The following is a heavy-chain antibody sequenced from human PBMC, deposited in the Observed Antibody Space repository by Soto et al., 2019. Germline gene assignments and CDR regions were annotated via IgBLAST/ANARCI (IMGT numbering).Heavy chain of an antibody. CDR3: AKGSDRYCSGGSCYNWFDP. D-gene: IGHD2-15*01. J-gene: IGHJ5*02. CDR1: GFTSSSYD. Sequence: GGSLRLSCAASGFTSSSYDMHWVRQATGKGLEWDSAISGSGGSTYYADSVKGRFTISRDNSKNTLYLQMNSLRAEDTAVYYCAKGSDRYCSGGSCYNWFDPWGQGTLVTVSS. CDR2: ISGSGGST. V-gene: IGHV3-23*01.